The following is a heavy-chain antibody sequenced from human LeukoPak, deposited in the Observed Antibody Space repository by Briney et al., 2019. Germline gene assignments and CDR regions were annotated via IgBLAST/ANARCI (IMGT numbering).Heavy chain of an antibody. J-gene: IGHJ5*02. D-gene: IGHD3-22*01. V-gene: IGHV4-4*07. CDR2: IYTRGST. CDR1: GGSISNYY. CDR3: ARDHPPDYYDSSGLKT. Sequence: PSETLSLTCTVSGGSISNYYWSWIRQPAGKGLEWIGRIYTRGSTNHNPSLKSRVTISVDKSKNQFSLKLTSVTAADTAVYYCARDHPPDYYDSSGLKTWGQGTLVTVSS.